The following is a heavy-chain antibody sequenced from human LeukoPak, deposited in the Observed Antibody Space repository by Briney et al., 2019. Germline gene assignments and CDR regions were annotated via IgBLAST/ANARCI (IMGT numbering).Heavy chain of an antibody. V-gene: IGHV4-31*11. CDR1: GGSISSSAYY. CDR3: ASGGFGHGLQVDY. CDR2: IYYTGRT. J-gene: IGHJ4*02. Sequence: PSQTLSLTCGVSGGSISSSAYYWSWFRQHPGKGLERIGYIYYTGRTYYSPSLKSRVTISLDTSKNQFSLNLSSLTAADTAVYYFASGGFGHGLQVDYWGQGTLVAVSS. D-gene: IGHD3/OR15-3a*01.